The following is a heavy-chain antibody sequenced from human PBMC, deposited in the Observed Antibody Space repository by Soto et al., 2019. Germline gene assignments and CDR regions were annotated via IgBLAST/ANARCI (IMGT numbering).Heavy chain of an antibody. J-gene: IGHJ4*02. V-gene: IGHV3-11*01. D-gene: IGHD3-3*01. CDR3: VRPYYTSSWFPFDR. CDR2: IDSDDGTT. Sequence: GGSLRLSCTVSGFDFGDYYMSWIRQAPGKGLEWVSYIDSDDGTTYYTDSVKGRFTISKDNAKNSLYLQMNSLRVEDTALYYCVRPYYTSSWFPFDRWGQGTLVTVSS. CDR1: GFDFGDYY.